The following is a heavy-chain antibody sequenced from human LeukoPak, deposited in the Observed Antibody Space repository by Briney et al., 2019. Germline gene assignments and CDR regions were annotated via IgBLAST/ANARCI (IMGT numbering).Heavy chain of an antibody. J-gene: IGHJ3*02. D-gene: IGHD4-23*01. V-gene: IGHV4-34*01. CDR2: INHSGST. Sequence: SETLSLTCAVYGGSFSGYYWSWIRQPPGKGLEWIGEINHSGSTNYNPSLESRVTISEDMSNNQFSLKLSSVTAADTAVYYCARALRLWGGNSGIAFDIWGQGTMVTVSS. CDR1: GGSFSGYY. CDR3: ARALRLWGGNSGIAFDI.